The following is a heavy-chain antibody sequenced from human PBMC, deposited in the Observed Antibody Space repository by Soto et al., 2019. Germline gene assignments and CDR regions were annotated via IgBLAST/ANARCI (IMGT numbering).Heavy chain of an antibody. Sequence: SQTLSLTWAVYGGSFSGYYWSWIRQPPGKGLEWIGEINHSGSTNYNPSLKSRVTISVDTSKNQFSLKLSSVTAADTAVYYCARGRRVTMVRGVIALDYWGQGTLVTVSS. CDR2: INHSGST. V-gene: IGHV4-34*01. CDR3: ARGRRVTMVRGVIALDY. CDR1: GGSFSGYY. J-gene: IGHJ4*02. D-gene: IGHD3-10*01.